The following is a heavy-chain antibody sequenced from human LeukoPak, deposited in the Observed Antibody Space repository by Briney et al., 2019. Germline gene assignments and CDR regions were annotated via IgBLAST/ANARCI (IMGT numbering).Heavy chain of an antibody. CDR1: GYTFTSYG. D-gene: IGHD6-13*01. CDR2: ISAYNGNT. CDR3: ARDAGDPIAAAGIDY. Sequence: ASVKVSCKASGYTFTSYGISWVRQAPGQGLEWMGSISAYNGNTNYAQKLQGRVTMTTDTSTSTAYMELRSLRSDDTAVYYCARDAGDPIAAAGIDYWGQGTLVTVSS. V-gene: IGHV1-18*01. J-gene: IGHJ4*02.